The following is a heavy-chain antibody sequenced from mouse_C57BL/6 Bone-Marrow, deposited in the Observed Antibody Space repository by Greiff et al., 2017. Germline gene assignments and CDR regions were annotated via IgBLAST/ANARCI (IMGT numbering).Heavy chain of an antibody. CDR3: AILMITTTDGVWDY. J-gene: IGHJ2*01. CDR2: ISSGGSYT. D-gene: IGHD2-4*01. Sequence: EVQGVESGGDLVKPGGSLKLSCAASGFTFSSYGMSWVRQTPDKRLEWVATISSGGSYTYYTDSVKGRFTISRDNAKNTLYLQRSSLKSEDTAMYYCAILMITTTDGVWDYWGQGTTLTVSS. V-gene: IGHV5-6*01. CDR1: GFTFSSYG.